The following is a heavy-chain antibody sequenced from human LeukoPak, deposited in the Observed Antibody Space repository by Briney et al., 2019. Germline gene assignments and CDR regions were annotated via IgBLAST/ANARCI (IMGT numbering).Heavy chain of an antibody. CDR3: ARGSEYNWNYDYYYYMDV. V-gene: IGHV4-4*07. J-gene: IGHJ6*03. D-gene: IGHD1-20*01. CDR2: IYTSGST. CDR1: GGSISSYS. Sequence: SETLSLTCTVSGGSISSYSWSWIRQPAGKGLEWIGRIYTSGSTSYNPSLKSRVTISVDTSKNQFSLKLSSVTAADTAVYYCARGSEYNWNYDYYYYMDVWGKGTTVTVSS.